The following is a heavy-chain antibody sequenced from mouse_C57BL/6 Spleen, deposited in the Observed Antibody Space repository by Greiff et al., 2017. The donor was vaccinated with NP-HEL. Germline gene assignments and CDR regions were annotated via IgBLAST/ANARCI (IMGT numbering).Heavy chain of an antibody. V-gene: IGHV1-59*01. J-gene: IGHJ4*01. Sequence: QVQLKQPGAELVRPGTSVKLSCKASGYTFTSYWMHWVKQRPGQGLEWIGVIDPSDSYTNYNQKFKGKATLTVDTSSSTAYMQLSSLTSEDSAVYYCARSGYDSSYVLYAMDYWGQGTSVTVSS. D-gene: IGHD1-1*01. CDR2: IDPSDSYT. CDR3: ARSGYDSSYVLYAMDY. CDR1: GYTFTSYW.